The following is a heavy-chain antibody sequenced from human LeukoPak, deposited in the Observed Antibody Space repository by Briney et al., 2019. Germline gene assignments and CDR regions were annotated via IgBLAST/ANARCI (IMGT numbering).Heavy chain of an antibody. CDR1: GGSFSGYY. V-gene: IGHV4-34*01. J-gene: IGHJ6*02. D-gene: IGHD6-13*01. CDR2: INHSGST. Sequence: SETLSLTCAVYGGSFSGYYWSWIRQPPGKGLEWIGEINHSGSTNYNPSLKSRVTISVDTSKNQFSLKLSSVTAADTAVYYCARAIAAAGAVYYGMDVWGQGTTVTVSS. CDR3: ARAIAAAGAVYYGMDV.